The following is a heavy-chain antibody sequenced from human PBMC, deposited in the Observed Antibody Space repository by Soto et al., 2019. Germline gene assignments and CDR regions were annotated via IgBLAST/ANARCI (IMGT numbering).Heavy chain of an antibody. CDR1: SFRFSAYG. CDR2: ISDDGKTQ. D-gene: IGHD6-19*01. CDR3: VKGGYKTGWPPFDH. V-gene: IGHV3-30*18. J-gene: IGHJ4*01. Sequence: QVKLVEFGGAVVQSGRSLRLSCTASSFRFSAYGMHWVRQAPGKGLEWVALISDDGKTQFFTESVEGRFTISRDNSRNTLYLQMNRLRPKDTAVYYCVKGGYKTGWPPFDHWGHGTRVTVSS.